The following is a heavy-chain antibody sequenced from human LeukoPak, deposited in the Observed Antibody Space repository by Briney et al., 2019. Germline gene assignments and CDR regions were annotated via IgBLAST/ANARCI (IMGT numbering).Heavy chain of an antibody. D-gene: IGHD3-10*01. CDR3: ATLWGSGSYNPDY. CDR2: IYYSGST. V-gene: IGHV4-59*08. J-gene: IGHJ4*02. Sequence: SETLSLTCTVSGGSISSYYWSWIRQPPGKGLEWIGYIYYSGSTNYNPSLKSRVTILVDTSKNQFSLKLSSVTAADTAVYYCATLWGSGSYNPDYWGQGTLVTVSS. CDR1: GGSISSYY.